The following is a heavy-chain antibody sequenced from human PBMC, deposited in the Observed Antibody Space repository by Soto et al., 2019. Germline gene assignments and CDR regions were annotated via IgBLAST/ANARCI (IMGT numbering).Heavy chain of an antibody. V-gene: IGHV4-39*01. CDR3: VRKRHRNGSRRGEPFDY. J-gene: IGHJ4*02. Sequence: SETLSLTCTVSGGSISSSSYYWGWIRQPPGKGLEWIGSIYYSGSTSYNPSLKSRVTISVDTSKNQFSLKLSSVTAADTAVYYCVRKRHRNGSRRGEPFDYWGQGTPVTVSS. CDR1: GGSISSSSYY. D-gene: IGHD6-19*01. CDR2: IYYSGST.